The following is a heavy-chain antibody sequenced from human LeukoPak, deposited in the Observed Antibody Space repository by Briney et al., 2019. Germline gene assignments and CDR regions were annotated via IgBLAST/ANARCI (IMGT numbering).Heavy chain of an antibody. V-gene: IGHV1-46*02. CDR1: GYTFNSYY. CDR3: ARESYGEEDN. J-gene: IGHJ4*02. Sequence: SVKVSCKASGYTFNSYYMHWVRQAPGQGLECMGIINRSGGSTSYAQKFQGRVTMTRDTSTSTVYMELSSLRSEDTAVYYCARESYGEEDNWGQGTLVTVSS. D-gene: IGHD4-17*01. CDR2: INRSGGST.